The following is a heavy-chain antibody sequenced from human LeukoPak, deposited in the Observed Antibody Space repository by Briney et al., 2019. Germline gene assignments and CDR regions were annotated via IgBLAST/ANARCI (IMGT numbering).Heavy chain of an antibody. J-gene: IGHJ4*02. D-gene: IGHD3-22*01. CDR1: GFTFSAYN. CDR3: ARGDYDSSGFFPN. V-gene: IGHV3-21*01. Sequence: PGGSLRLSCAASGFTFSAYNMNWVRQAPGKGLEWVSFISSSNSHIYHADSVKGRFIISRDNAKNSLFLQMNSLRAEDTAVYYCARGDYDSSGFFPNWGQGTLVTVSS. CDR2: ISSSNSHI.